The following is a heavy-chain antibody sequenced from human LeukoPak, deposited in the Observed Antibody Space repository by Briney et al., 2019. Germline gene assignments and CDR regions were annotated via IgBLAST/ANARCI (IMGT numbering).Heavy chain of an antibody. V-gene: IGHV7-4-1*02. D-gene: IGHD3-3*01. J-gene: IGHJ6*03. CDR2: INTNTGNP. Sequence: GASVKVSCKASGYTFTSYAMNWVRQAPGQGLEWMGWINTNTGNPTYAQGFTGRFVFSLDASVSTAYLQISSLKAEDTAVYYCARDSWSGYYSYYYYYYYMDVWGKGTTVTVSS. CDR3: ARDSWSGYYSYYYYYYYMDV. CDR1: GYTFTSYA.